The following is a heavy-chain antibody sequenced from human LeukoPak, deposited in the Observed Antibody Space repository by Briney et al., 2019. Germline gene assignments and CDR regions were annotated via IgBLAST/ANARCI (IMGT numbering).Heavy chain of an antibody. CDR3: ARERTDLYSGSYPIDAFNI. CDR1: GFTLSSFP. Sequence: GGSLRLSCAASGFTLSSFPLGWVGQVPGKGWRWFSAISGRGGSTYYADSVKGRFTISRDNSKNMLYLQMNSLRAEDTAVYYCARERTDLYSGSYPIDAFNIWGQGTMVTVPS. V-gene: IGHV3-23*01. J-gene: IGHJ3*02. D-gene: IGHD1-26*01. CDR2: ISGRGGST.